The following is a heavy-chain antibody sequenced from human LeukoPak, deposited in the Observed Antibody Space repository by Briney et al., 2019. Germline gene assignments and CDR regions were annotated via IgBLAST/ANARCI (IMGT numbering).Heavy chain of an antibody. CDR1: GGTFSSYA. J-gene: IGHJ4*02. CDR2: IIPIFGTA. CDR3: ARDAVAGWAYYFDY. Sequence: SVKVSCKASGGTFSSYAISWVRQAPGQGLEWMGGIIPIFGTANYAQKFQGRVTITRDTSASTAYMELSSLRSEDTAVYYCARDAVAGWAYYFDYWGQGTLVTVSS. D-gene: IGHD6-19*01. V-gene: IGHV1-69*05.